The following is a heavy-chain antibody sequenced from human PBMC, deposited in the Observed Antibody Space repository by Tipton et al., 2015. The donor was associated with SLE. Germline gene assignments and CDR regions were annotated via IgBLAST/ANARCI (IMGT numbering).Heavy chain of an antibody. V-gene: IGHV1-18*04. Sequence: QSGPEVKKPGASLKVSCRASDNAFASYGFTWVRQAPGQGLDWMGWISPHNGKTNYAQKFQGRVTMTAETSTSTVYMELRSLRSDDTAVYFCARASNYSGFDYWGQGALVTVSS. CDR2: ISPHNGKT. D-gene: IGHD2-15*01. CDR1: DNAFASYG. J-gene: IGHJ4*02. CDR3: ARASNYSGFDY.